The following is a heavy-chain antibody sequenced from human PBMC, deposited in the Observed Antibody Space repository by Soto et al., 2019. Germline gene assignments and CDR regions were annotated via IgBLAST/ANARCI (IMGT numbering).Heavy chain of an antibody. D-gene: IGHD3-3*01. CDR2: IKSKTDGGTT. CDR3: TTDALRFLEWLSY. J-gene: IGHJ4*02. CDR1: GPTFSKAW. Sequence: EVQLVESGGGLVKPGGSLRLSCAASGPTFSKAWMSWVRQAPGKGLEWVGRIKSKTDGGTTDYAAPVKGRFTITRDDSKNTLYLQMNSLKTEDTAVYYCTTDALRFLEWLSYWGQGTLVTVSS. V-gene: IGHV3-15*01.